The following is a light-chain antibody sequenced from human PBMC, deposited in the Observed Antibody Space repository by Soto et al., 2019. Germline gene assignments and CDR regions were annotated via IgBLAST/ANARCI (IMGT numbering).Light chain of an antibody. CDR3: QKYNSAPWT. J-gene: IGKJ1*01. Sequence: DIQMTQSPSSLSASVGDRVTITCRASQAISNYLAWYQQRPGKVPKLLIYAASTLQSGFPSRFSGSGSETDSTLTISRLYPEDVATYCCQKYNSAPWTFGQGTKVEIK. CDR2: AAS. V-gene: IGKV1-27*01. CDR1: QAISNY.